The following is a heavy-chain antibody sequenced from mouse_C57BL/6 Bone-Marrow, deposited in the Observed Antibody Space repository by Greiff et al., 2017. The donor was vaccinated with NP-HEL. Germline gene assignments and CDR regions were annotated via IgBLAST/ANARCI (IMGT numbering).Heavy chain of an antibody. Sequence: VQLPQPGAELVKPGASVKLSCKASGYTFPSYLMHWVKPRPGRGLEWIGRIDPNSGGTKYNEKFKSKATLTVDKPSSTAYMQLNSLTSEDSAVYYGARYYYGSSAFDYWGQGTTLTVYS. CDR2: IDPNSGGT. V-gene: IGHV1-72*01. CDR3: ARYYYGSSAFDY. CDR1: GYTFPSYL. D-gene: IGHD1-1*01. J-gene: IGHJ2*01.